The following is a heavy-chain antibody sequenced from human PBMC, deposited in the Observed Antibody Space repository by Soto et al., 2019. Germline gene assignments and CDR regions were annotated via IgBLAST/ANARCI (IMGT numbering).Heavy chain of an antibody. CDR3: ARYGLPWSEMATDRAFDI. D-gene: IGHD5-12*01. CDR2: INPNSVGT. Sequence: ASVKVSCKASGYTFTGYYMHWVRQAPGQRLELMGWINPNSVGTNYAQKFQGWVTMTRDTSISTAYMELSRLRSDDTAVFYCARYGLPWSEMATDRAFDIWGQGTMVTVSS. V-gene: IGHV1-2*04. CDR1: GYTFTGYY. J-gene: IGHJ3*02.